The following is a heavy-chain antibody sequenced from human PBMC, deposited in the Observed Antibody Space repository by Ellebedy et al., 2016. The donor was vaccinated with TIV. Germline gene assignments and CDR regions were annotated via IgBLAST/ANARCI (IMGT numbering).Heavy chain of an antibody. J-gene: IGHJ4*02. V-gene: IGHV3-21*01. CDR1: GFALSNFA. CDR3: ERVDVGNDYGSGSYGY. D-gene: IGHD3-10*01. CDR2: IRTSSTYI. Sequence: PGGSLRLSCVVSGFALSNFAIHWVRQAPGKGLEWVSSIRTSSTYINYADSVKGRFTISRDNAKNSLYLQMNSLRAEDTDVYYCERVDVGNDYGSGSYGYWGQGTLVTVSS.